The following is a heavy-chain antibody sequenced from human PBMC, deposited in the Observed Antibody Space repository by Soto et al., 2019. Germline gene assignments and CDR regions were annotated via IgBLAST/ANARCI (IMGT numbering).Heavy chain of an antibody. CDR2: IYYSGST. Sequence: SETLSLTCTVSGGSISSYYWSWIRQPPGKGLEWIGYIYYSGSTSYNPSLESRVTISVDTSKNHFSLKLSSVTAVDTALYYCARVFSDSSSFFDPWGQGTLVTVSS. V-gene: IGHV4-59*12. CDR3: ARVFSDSSSFFDP. CDR1: GGSISSYY. J-gene: IGHJ5*02. D-gene: IGHD6-13*01.